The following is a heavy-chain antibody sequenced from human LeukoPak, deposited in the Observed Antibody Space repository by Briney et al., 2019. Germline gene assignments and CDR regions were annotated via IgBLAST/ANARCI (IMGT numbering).Heavy chain of an antibody. Sequence: SETLSLTCTVSGGSISSYHWSWIRQPPGKGLEWIGYIYYSGSTNYNPSLKSRVTMSVDTSKNQFSLKLSSVTAADTAVYYCARDRRYNWNDGTGGAFDIWGQGTMVTVSS. CDR1: GGSISSYH. J-gene: IGHJ3*02. CDR2: IYYSGST. CDR3: ARDRRYNWNDGTGGAFDI. D-gene: IGHD1-1*01. V-gene: IGHV4-59*12.